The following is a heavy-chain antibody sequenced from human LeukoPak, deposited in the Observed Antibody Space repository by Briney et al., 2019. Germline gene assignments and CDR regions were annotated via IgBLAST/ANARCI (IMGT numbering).Heavy chain of an antibody. CDR1: GGSISSHY. D-gene: IGHD5-18*01. J-gene: IGHJ4*02. CDR3: ARPKKERTRGYSYGYTGYCFDY. CDR2: IYSSGST. Sequence: SETLSLTCTVSGGSISSHYWSWIRQPAGKGLEWIGRIYSSGSTNYNPSLKSRVTISVDTSKNQFSLKLSSVTAADAAVYYCARPKKERTRGYSYGYTGYCFDYWGQGTLVTVSS. V-gene: IGHV4-4*07.